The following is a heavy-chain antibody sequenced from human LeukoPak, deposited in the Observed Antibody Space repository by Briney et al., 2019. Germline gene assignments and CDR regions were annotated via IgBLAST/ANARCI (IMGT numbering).Heavy chain of an antibody. Sequence: PGGSLRLFCAASGFTFSSYSMNWARRAPGKGLECVSSLSGSSSYIYYADSVKCRFTIYRDNTKHSLYLQMNSLRAEDTAVYYCAREGGGESIYGLDVWGQGTPVTVSS. D-gene: IGHD3-10*01. V-gene: IGHV3-21*01. CDR1: GFTFSSYS. CDR3: AREGGGESIYGLDV. CDR2: LSGSSSYI. J-gene: IGHJ6*02.